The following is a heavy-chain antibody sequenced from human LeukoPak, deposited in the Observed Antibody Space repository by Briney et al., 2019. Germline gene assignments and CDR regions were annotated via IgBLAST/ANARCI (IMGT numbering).Heavy chain of an antibody. CDR3: ARAQDYYGSGSYSDENWFEP. CDR1: GYTFTGYY. Sequence: ASVKVSCKASGYTFTGYYMHWVRQAPGQGLEWMGWINPNSGGTNYAQKFQGWVTMTRDTSISTTYMELSRLRSDDTAVYYCARAQDYYGSGSYSDENWFEPWGQGTLVTVSS. CDR2: INPNSGGT. D-gene: IGHD3-10*01. V-gene: IGHV1-2*04. J-gene: IGHJ5*02.